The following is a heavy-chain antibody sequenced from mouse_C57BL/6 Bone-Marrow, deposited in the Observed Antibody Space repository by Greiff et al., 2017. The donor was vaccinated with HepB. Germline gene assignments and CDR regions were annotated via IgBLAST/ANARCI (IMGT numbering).Heavy chain of an antibody. Sequence: EVQLVESGGGLVQPGGSLKLSCAASGFTFSDYGMAWVRQAPRKGPEWVAFISNLAYSIYYADTVTGRFTISRENAKNTLYLEMSSLRSEDTAMYYCARHNYYGSSYGDYAMDYWGQGTSVTVSS. CDR2: ISNLAYSI. CDR1: GFTFSDYG. V-gene: IGHV5-15*01. CDR3: ARHNYYGSSYGDYAMDY. D-gene: IGHD1-1*01. J-gene: IGHJ4*01.